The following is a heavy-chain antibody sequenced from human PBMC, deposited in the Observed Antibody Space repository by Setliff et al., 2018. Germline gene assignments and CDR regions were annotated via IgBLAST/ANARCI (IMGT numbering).Heavy chain of an antibody. CDR3: ARVIVGGGNTPFDL. D-gene: IGHD2-21*01. V-gene: IGHV3-74*03. CDR1: GFTFSTYW. J-gene: IGHJ4*02. Sequence: PGGSLRLSCAASGFTFSTYWMHWVRQVPGKGLVWVSRIGTDGSGTEYADSVKGRFTVSRDNAKNTQYLQMNRLRAEDTGVCYCARVIVGGGNTPFDLWGQGTLVTVSS. CDR2: IGTDGSGT.